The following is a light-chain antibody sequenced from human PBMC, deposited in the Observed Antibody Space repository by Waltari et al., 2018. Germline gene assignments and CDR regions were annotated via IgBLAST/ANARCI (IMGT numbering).Light chain of an antibody. V-gene: IGKV3D-15*01. Sequence: EIVMTQSPATLSVSPGERATLSCRASQSVSSNLAWYQQKPGQAPRLLIYGASTRATGIPARFSGSGSGTEFILTISSLQSEDFAVYYCQQYHNWPTFGQGTKVEIK. CDR2: GAS. CDR3: QQYHNWPT. CDR1: QSVSSN. J-gene: IGKJ1*01.